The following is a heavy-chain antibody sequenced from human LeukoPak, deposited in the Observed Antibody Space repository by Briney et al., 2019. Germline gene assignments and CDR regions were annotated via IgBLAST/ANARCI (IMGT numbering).Heavy chain of an antibody. CDR2: INPDGRDT. V-gene: IGHV3-7*01. CDR3: TSWGDTTAEYFQR. Sequence: GGSLRLSCAASGFTFSNAWMNWVRQAPGKGLEWVAHINPDGRDTYYVDSVKGRFTISRDNAQNSMYLQMNSLRVEDTAVYYCTSWGDTTAEYFQRWGQGTLVTVSS. CDR1: GFTFSNAW. J-gene: IGHJ1*01. D-gene: IGHD2-21*02.